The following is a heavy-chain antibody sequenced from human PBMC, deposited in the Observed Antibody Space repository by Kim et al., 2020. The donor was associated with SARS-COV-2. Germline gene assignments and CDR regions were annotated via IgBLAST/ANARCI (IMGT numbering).Heavy chain of an antibody. D-gene: IGHD6-13*01. J-gene: IGHJ4*02. CDR2: ISSSGSTI. Sequence: GGSLRLSCAASGFTFSSYEMNWVRQAPGKGLEWVSYISSSGSTIYYADSVKGRFTISRDNAKNSLYLQMNSLRAEDTAVYYCAREGGYSYWVDYWGQGTLVTVSS. CDR1: GFTFSSYE. V-gene: IGHV3-48*03. CDR3: AREGGYSYWVDY.